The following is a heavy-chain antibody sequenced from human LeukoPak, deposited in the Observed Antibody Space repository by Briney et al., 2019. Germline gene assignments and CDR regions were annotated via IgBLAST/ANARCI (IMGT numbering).Heavy chain of an antibody. Sequence: SETLSLTCIVSGGSISSSIYYWAWVRQPPGKGLEWIGTVFYNGATQYSPSLRSRVTISIDTSTNQFSLKLSSVTAADTAVYYCARAPWTTVVTPAYFQHWGQGTLVTVSS. V-gene: IGHV4-39*07. D-gene: IGHD4-23*01. CDR1: GGSISSSIYY. CDR3: ARAPWTTVVTPAYFQH. CDR2: VFYNGAT. J-gene: IGHJ1*01.